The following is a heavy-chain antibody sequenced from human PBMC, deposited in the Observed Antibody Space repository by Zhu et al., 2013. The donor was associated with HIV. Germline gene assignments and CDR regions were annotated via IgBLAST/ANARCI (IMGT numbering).Heavy chain of an antibody. J-gene: IGHJ2*01. CDR1: GYTFTSYA. CDR2: INAGNGNT. CDR3: ARGSVAGANWYFDL. Sequence: QVQLVQSGAEVKKPGASVEVSCKASGYTFTSYAMHWVRQAPGQRLEWMGWINAGNGNTKYSQKFQGRVTITRDTSASTAYMELSSLRSEDTAVYYCARGSVAGANWYFDLWGRGTLVTVSS. D-gene: IGHD6-19*01. V-gene: IGHV1-3*01.